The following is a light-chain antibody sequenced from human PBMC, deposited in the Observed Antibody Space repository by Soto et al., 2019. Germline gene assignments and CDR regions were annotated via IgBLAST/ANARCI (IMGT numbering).Light chain of an antibody. J-gene: IGLJ2*01. CDR1: TGVVTSGHY. CDR2: ETS. Sequence: QTVVTQEPSLTVSPGGKVTLTCGSSTGVVTSGHYPYWFQQKPGQAPKTLIYETSNKHSWTPARFSGSLLGGKAALTLSGAQPEDEAEYYCLLSYSGPRVFGGGTKLTVL. CDR3: LLSYSGPRV. V-gene: IGLV7-46*01.